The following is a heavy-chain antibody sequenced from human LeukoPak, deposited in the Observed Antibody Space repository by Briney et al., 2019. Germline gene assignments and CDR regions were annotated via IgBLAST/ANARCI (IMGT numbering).Heavy chain of an antibody. CDR1: GYTFSDHH. V-gene: IGHV1-2*02. D-gene: IGHD3-10*01. Sequence: ASVKVSCKASGYTFSDHHILWVRQAPGQGLEWMGWIHPNGHDTKYAQKFQGRMTMTTDTSTSTAYMELNRVTSDDTAVYYCSGHYGPGPVWGQGTLITASS. CDR3: SGHYGPGPV. CDR2: IHPNGHDT. J-gene: IGHJ4*02.